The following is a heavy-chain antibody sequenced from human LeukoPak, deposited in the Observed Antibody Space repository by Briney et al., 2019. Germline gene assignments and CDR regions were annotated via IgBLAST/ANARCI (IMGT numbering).Heavy chain of an antibody. CDR3: AKDLGSSSSVSDYFDS. Sequence: GGSLRLSCAASGFTFSSYATSWVRQAPGKGLEWASAISGSGGSTYYADSVKGRFTISRDNSKNTLYLQMNSLRAEDTAVYYCAKDLGSSSSVSDYFDSWGQGTLVTVSS. D-gene: IGHD6-6*01. V-gene: IGHV3-23*01. CDR2: ISGSGGST. CDR1: GFTFSSYA. J-gene: IGHJ4*02.